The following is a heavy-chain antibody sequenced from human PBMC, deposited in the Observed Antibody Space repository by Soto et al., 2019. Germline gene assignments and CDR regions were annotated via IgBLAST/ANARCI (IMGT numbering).Heavy chain of an antibody. CDR3: GRYCTNTKCRGGYYLDR. D-gene: IGHD2-8*01. CDR1: GDSFTNYA. J-gene: IGHJ5*02. Sequence: QVLLVQSGAEMKQPGSSVSVSCKASGDSFTNYAFTWVRQAPGQGPEWLGGILLALGTPHYSQRFQGRLTITADESSSTVYMALGSPRLDDTAVYYCGRYCTNTKCRGGYYLDRWGQGTLLTVSS. V-gene: IGHV1-69*01. CDR2: ILLALGTP.